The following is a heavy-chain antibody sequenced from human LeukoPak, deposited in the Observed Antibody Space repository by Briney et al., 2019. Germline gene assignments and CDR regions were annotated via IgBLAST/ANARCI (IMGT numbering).Heavy chain of an antibody. CDR3: AKANTMVRGVNMPFDI. J-gene: IGHJ3*02. CDR2: ISGSGGST. Sequence: PGGCLRLSCAASGFTFSSYAMSWVRQAPGKGLEWVSGISGSGGSTYYADSVTGRFTISRDNSKNTLYLQMNSLRAEDTAVYYCAKANTMVRGVNMPFDIWGQGTTVIVS. D-gene: IGHD3-10*01. V-gene: IGHV3-23*01. CDR1: GFTFSSYA.